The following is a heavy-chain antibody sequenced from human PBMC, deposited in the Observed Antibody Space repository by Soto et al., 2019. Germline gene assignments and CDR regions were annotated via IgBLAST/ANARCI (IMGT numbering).Heavy chain of an antibody. D-gene: IGHD3-10*01. CDR1: GGTFSSYT. CDR2: IIPILGIA. CDR3: AGGYYYGSGGGSFDY. J-gene: IGHJ4*02. Sequence: QVQLVQSGAEVKKPGSSVKVSCKASGGTFSSYTISWVRQAPGQGLEWMGRIIPILGIANYAQKFQGRVTITADKSTSTAYMGLSSLRSEDTAVYYCAGGYYYGSGGGSFDYWGQGTLVTVSS. V-gene: IGHV1-69*02.